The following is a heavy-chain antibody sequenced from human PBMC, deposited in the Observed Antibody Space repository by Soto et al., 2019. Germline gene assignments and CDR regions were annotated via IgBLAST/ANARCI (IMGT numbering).Heavy chain of an antibody. CDR1: GFTFSNHA. J-gene: IGHJ4*02. Sequence: QVQLVESGGGVVQPGRSLRLSCAASGFTFSNHAMHWVRQAPGKGLDWVAVISFDGSNKYYADSVKGRFTISRDNSXXTLYLQMNSLRVEDTAVYYCARERYGDVAARYFDFWGQGTLVTVSS. CDR3: ARERYGDVAARYFDF. D-gene: IGHD6-6*01. CDR2: ISFDGSNK. V-gene: IGHV3-30-3*01.